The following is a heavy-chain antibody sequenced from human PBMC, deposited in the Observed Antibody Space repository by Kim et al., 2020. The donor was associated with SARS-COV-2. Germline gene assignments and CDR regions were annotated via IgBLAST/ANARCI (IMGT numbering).Heavy chain of an antibody. V-gene: IGHV1-8*01. J-gene: IGHJ6*04. CDR3: ARKVGALGV. CDR2: MNPNSGDT. CDR1: GYTFISYD. Sequence: ASVKVSCKASGYTFISYDINWVRQAPGQGLEWMGWMNPNSGDTDYAQYFQGRVTMTRNTSISTAYMELSSLRSEDTAIYYCARKVGALGVWGKGTTVTVSS.